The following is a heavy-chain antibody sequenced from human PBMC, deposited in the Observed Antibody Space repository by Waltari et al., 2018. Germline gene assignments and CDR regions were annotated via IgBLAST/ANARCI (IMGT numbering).Heavy chain of an antibody. CDR2: IYHSGST. D-gene: IGHD6-13*01. CDR1: GYSISSGYY. Sequence: QVQLQESGPGLVKPSETLSLTCTVAGYSISSGYYWGWIRQPPGKGLEWIGSIYHSGSTYYNPSLKSRVTISGYTSKDQFSRKLSSGTAADTAVYYCARGYSSSSIFDPWGQGTLVTVSS. CDR3: ARGYSSSSIFDP. J-gene: IGHJ5*02. V-gene: IGHV4-38-2*02.